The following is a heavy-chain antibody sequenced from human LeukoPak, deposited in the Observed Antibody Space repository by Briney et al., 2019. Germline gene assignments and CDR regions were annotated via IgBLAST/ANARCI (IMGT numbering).Heavy chain of an antibody. J-gene: IGHJ4*02. CDR2: IYSGGST. CDR1: GFTFSSYG. D-gene: IGHD5-12*01. V-gene: IGHV3-66*01. CDR3: ARLPYSGYDW. Sequence: GGSLRLSCAASGFTFSSYGMHWVRQAPGKGLEWVSVIYSGGSTYYADSVKGRFTISRDNSKNTLYLQMNSLRAEDTAVYYCARLPYSGYDWGGQGTLVTVSS.